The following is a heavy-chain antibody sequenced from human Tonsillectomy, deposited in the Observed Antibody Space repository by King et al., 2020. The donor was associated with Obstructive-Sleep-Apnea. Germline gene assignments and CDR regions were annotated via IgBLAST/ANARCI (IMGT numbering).Heavy chain of an antibody. V-gene: IGHV3-9*01. CDR2: IRWNSSSI. J-gene: IGHJ4*02. D-gene: IGHD3-10*01. CDR3: AKDMDWAGKVRDTKGFEH. CDR1: GFTFDNYA. Sequence: VQLVESGGGLVQPGRSLRLSCAASGFTFDNYARHWVRQGPGKGLEWVSGIRWNSSSIGYAEFVKGRLTISRDNAKNSLYLHMSSLRVEDTALYYCAKDMDWAGKVRDTKGFEHWGQGTLVIVSS.